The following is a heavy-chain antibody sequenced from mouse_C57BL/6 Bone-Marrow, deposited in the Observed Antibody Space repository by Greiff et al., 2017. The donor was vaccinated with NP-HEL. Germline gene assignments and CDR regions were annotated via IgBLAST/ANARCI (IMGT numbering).Heavy chain of an antibody. CDR1: GYTFTSYG. CDR2: IYPRSGNT. Sequence: VQLQESGAELARPGASVKLSCKASGYTFTSYGISWVKQRTGQGLEWIGEIYPRSGNTYYNEKFKGKATLTADKSSSTAYMELRSLTSEDSAVYFCARSGYYGRGRYWGQGTTLTVSS. J-gene: IGHJ2*01. CDR3: ARSGYYGRGRY. D-gene: IGHD1-1*01. V-gene: IGHV1-81*01.